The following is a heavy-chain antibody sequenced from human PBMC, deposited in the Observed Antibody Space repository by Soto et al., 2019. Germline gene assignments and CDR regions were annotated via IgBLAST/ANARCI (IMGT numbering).Heavy chain of an antibody. CDR2: ISGSGGST. D-gene: IGHD2-21*02. V-gene: IGHV3-23*01. Sequence: APGKGLEWVSAISGSGGSTYYADSVKGRFTISRDNSKNTLYLQMNSLRAEDTAVYYCAKAPYCGGDCYGFDYWGQGTLVTVSS. J-gene: IGHJ4*02. CDR3: AKAPYCGGDCYGFDY.